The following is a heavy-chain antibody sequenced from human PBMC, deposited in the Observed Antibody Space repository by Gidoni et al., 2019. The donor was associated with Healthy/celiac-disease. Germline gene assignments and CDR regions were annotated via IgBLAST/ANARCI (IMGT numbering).Heavy chain of an antibody. CDR2: IWYDGSKK. CDR1: GFTFSGYG. J-gene: IGHJ6*02. Sequence: QVQLVESGGGVVQPGRSLRLSCAASGFTFSGYGMHWVRQAPGKGLEWVAVIWYDGSKKYYADSVKGRFTISRDNSKNTLYLQMNSLRAEDTAVYYCARDESYDDPVGYYYYGMDVWGQGTTVTVSS. V-gene: IGHV3-33*01. CDR3: ARDESYDDPVGYYYYGMDV. D-gene: IGHD5-12*01.